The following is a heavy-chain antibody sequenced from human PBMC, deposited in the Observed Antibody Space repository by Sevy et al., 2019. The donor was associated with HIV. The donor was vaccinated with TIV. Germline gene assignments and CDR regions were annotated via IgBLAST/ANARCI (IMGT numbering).Heavy chain of an antibody. V-gene: IGHV3-30*02. CDR3: AKDPRPSHRITTFGGVDYFEY. CDR1: GFTFSTYG. CDR2: IRYDESEQ. Sequence: GGSLRLSCAASGFTFSTYGMHWVRLAPGKGLEWVAFIRYDESEQYCADSVKGRCTISRDNSKSTLYLRLSSLRDEDTAVYYCAKDPRPSHRITTFGGVDYFEYWGQGTLVTVSS. J-gene: IGHJ4*02. D-gene: IGHD3-3*01.